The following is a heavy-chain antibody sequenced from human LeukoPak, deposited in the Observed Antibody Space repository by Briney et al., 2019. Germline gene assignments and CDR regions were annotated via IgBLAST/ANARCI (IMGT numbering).Heavy chain of an antibody. D-gene: IGHD6-19*01. CDR2: IRSKAYGGTT. J-gene: IGHJ4*02. CDR3: TRDHHSGSFIAVAGTGNFDY. Sequence: GGSLRLSCTASGFTFGDYAMSWVRQAPGKGLEWVGFIRSKAYGGTTEYAASVKGRFTISRDDSKSIAYLQMNSLKTEDTAVYYCTRDHHSGSFIAVAGTGNFDYWGQGTLVTVSS. V-gene: IGHV3-49*04. CDR1: GFTFGDYA.